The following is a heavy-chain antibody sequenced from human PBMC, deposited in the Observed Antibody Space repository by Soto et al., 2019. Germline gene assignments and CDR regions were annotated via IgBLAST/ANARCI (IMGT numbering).Heavy chain of an antibody. CDR1: RNTFTSYG. D-gene: IGHD2-15*01. J-gene: IGHJ2*01. CDR2: ISANNGNT. V-gene: IGHV1-18*01. Sequence: ASVKVSCKASRNTFTSYGISWVRQAPGEGLELMGWISANNGNTNHSQKLQGRVTMTIDASTRTAYMELRSLRADDTAVYYCASPGGGSGPDWYFDLWGRGTLVTSPQ. CDR3: ASPGGGSGPDWYFDL.